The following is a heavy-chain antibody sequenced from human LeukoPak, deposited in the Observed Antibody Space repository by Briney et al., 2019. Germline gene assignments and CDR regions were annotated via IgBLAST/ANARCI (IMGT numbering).Heavy chain of an antibody. CDR2: INHSGST. V-gene: IGHV4-34*01. Sequence: SETLSLTCAVYGGSFSAYYWSWIRQPPGKGLEWIGEINHSGSTNYNPSLKSRVAISVDASRNQFSLRLSSVTAADTAVYYCARGQRITMTDWGQGTLVTVSS. CDR3: ARGQRITMTD. J-gene: IGHJ4*02. D-gene: IGHD3-22*01. CDR1: GGSFSAYY.